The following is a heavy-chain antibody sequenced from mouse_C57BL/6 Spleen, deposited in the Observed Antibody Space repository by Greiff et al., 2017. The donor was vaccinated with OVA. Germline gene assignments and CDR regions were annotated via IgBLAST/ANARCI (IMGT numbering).Heavy chain of an antibody. D-gene: IGHD3-2*02. CDR2: ISSGSSTI. CDR3: ARGAHATSWFAY. J-gene: IGHJ3*01. V-gene: IGHV5-17*01. Sequence: EVKVVESGGGLVKPGGSLKLSCAASGFTFSDYGMHWVRQAPEQGLEWVAYISSGSSTIYYADTVKGRFTISRDNAKNTLCLQMTSLRSEDTAMYYCARGAHATSWFAYWGQGTLVTVSA. CDR1: GFTFSDYG.